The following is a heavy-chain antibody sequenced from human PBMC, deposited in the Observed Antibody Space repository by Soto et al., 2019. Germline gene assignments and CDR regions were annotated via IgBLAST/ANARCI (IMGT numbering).Heavy chain of an antibody. D-gene: IGHD3-22*01. CDR1: GFTFSNAW. CDR3: TTGPYYYDSSGYSGDAFDI. CDR2: IKSKTDGGTT. J-gene: IGHJ3*02. V-gene: IGHV3-15*01. Sequence: LRLSCAASGFTFSNAWMSWVRQAPVNVLEWVGRIKSKTDGGTTDYAAPVKGRFTISRDDSKNTLYLQMNSLKTGDTAVYYCTTGPYYYDSSGYSGDAFDIWGQGTMVTVSS.